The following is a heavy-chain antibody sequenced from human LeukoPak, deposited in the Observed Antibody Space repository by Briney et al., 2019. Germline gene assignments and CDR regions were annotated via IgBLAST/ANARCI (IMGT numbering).Heavy chain of an antibody. Sequence: GESLKISCKGFGYSFTSYWIGWVRQMPGKGLEWMGIVYPGDSDTRYNPSFQGQVTISVGKSISTADVQWSSLKASDTAMYYCARLSRYSISSNYYAMDVWGQGTTVTVSS. CDR2: VYPGDSDT. D-gene: IGHD6-13*01. CDR1: GYSFTSYW. V-gene: IGHV5-51*01. J-gene: IGHJ6*02. CDR3: ARLSRYSISSNYYAMDV.